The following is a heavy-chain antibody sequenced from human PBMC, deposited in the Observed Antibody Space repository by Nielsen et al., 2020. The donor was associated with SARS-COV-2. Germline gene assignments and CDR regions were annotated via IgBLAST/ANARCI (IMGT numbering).Heavy chain of an antibody. CDR3: ARDGGVHDSSGYYDWFDP. CDR2: INHSGST. CDR1: GGSISGYY. V-gene: IGHV4-34*01. D-gene: IGHD3-22*01. Sequence: SETLSLTCTVSGGSISGYYWSWIRQPPGKGLEWIEEINHSGSTNYNPSLKSRVTISVDTSKNQFSLKLSSVTAADTAVYYCARDGGVHDSSGYYDWFDPWGQGTLVTVSS. J-gene: IGHJ5*02.